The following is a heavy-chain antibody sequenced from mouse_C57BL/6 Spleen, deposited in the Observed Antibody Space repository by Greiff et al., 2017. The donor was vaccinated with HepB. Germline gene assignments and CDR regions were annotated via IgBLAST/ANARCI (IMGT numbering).Heavy chain of an antibody. CDR1: GYAFSSYW. CDR3: ATPYDYALYYYAMDY. CDR2: IYPGDGDT. D-gene: IGHD2-4*01. J-gene: IGHJ4*01. Sequence: QVQLKESGAELVKPGASVKISCKASGYAFSSYWMNWVKQRPGKGLEWIGQIYPGDGDTNYNGKFKGKATLTADKSSSTAYMQLSSLTSEDSAVYFCATPYDYALYYYAMDYWGQGTSVTVSS. V-gene: IGHV1-80*01.